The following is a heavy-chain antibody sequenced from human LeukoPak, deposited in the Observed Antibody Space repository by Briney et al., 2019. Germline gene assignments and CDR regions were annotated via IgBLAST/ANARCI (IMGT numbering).Heavy chain of an antibody. V-gene: IGHV3-30-3*01. Sequence: GGSLRLSCAASGFTFSSYAMHWVRQAPGKGLEWVAVISYDGSNKYYADSVKGRFTISRDNSKNTLYLQMNSLRAEDTAVYYCAKDLSYNWKWSAFDIWGQGTMVTVSS. CDR3: AKDLSYNWKWSAFDI. D-gene: IGHD1-20*01. CDR2: ISYDGSNK. J-gene: IGHJ3*02. CDR1: GFTFSSYA.